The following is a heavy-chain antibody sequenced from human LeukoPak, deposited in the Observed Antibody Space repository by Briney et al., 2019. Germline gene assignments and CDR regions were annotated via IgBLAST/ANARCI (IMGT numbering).Heavy chain of an antibody. CDR3: ARVRYCSSTSCYRQYYYYGMDV. CDR1: GLSVINAW. CDR2: IWYDGSNK. J-gene: IGHJ6*02. D-gene: IGHD2-2*01. V-gene: IGHV3-33*08. Sequence: PGGSLRLSCAVSGLSVINAWMSWVRQAPGKGLEWVAAIWYDGSNKYYADSVKGRFTISRDNSKNTLYLQMNSLRAEDTAVYYCARVRYCSSTSCYRQYYYYGMDVWGQGTTVTVSS.